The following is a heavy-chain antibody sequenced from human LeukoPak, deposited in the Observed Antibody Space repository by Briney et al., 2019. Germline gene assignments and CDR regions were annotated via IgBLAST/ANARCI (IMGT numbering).Heavy chain of an antibody. CDR1: GFTFRNFW. V-gene: IGHV3-7*04. CDR2: IHPEGNEK. Sequence: GGSLRLSCAASGFTFRNFWMSWVRQAPGRGLEWVANIHPEGNEKYHVESVKGRFTISRDNAKISVFLQMNGLRAEDRPVYYCARGDAFSGDHWGQGTLVTVSS. CDR3: ARGDAFSGDH. J-gene: IGHJ4*02.